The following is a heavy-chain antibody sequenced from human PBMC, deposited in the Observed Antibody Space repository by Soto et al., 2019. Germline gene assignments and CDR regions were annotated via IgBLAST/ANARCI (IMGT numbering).Heavy chain of an antibody. CDR3: AKVGRIQLWLYADY. D-gene: IGHD5-18*01. CDR2: ISYDGSNK. J-gene: IGHJ4*02. V-gene: IGHV3-30*18. Sequence: HPGGSLRLSCAASGFTFSSYGMHWVRQAPGKGLEWVAVISYDGSNKYYADSVKGRFTISRDNSKNTLYLQMNSLRAEDTAVYYCAKVGRIQLWLYADYWGQGTLVTVSS. CDR1: GFTFSSYG.